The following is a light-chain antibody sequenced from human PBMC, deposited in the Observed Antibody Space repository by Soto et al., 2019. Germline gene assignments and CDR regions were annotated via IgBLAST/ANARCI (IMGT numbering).Light chain of an antibody. J-gene: IGKJ1*01. CDR2: GPS. CDR1: QSVRSS. V-gene: IGKV3-15*01. CDR3: QQYNDWWA. Sequence: EIVITQSPATLSVSPGERATLSCTASQSVRSSLAWYQQKPGQAPRLLIYGPSTRATGFPARFSGSGSGTEFTLTISSLQSEDCAVYYCQQYNDWWAFGQGTKVDIK.